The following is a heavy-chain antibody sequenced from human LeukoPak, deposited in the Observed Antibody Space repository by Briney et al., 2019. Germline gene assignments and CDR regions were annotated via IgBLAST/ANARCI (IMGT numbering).Heavy chain of an antibody. Sequence: ASVKVSCQASGYTFTGYYMHWVRQAPGQGLEWMGWINPNSGGRNYAQKFQGRVTMTRDTSISTAYMELSRLRSDDTAVYYCARVRGGNCSSTSCPNWFDPWGQGTLVTVSS. CDR1: GYTFTGYY. CDR3: ARVRGGNCSSTSCPNWFDP. D-gene: IGHD2-2*01. CDR2: INPNSGGR. V-gene: IGHV1-2*02. J-gene: IGHJ5*02.